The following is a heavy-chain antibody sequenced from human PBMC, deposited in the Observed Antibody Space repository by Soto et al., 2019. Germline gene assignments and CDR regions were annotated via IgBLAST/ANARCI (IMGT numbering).Heavy chain of an antibody. D-gene: IGHD1-26*01. V-gene: IGHV1-2*02. CDR2: INPNSGDT. Sequence: ASVKVSCKASGYTFTGYYVHWVRQTPGQGLEWMGWINPNSGDTYLAQRFQGRVTMNRDTSIGTAYMELRGLTSDDTAEYYCAKGGAIVAAGTRVYLYNAMDVWGQGTTVTVSS. CDR3: AKGGAIVAAGTRVYLYNAMDV. CDR1: GYTFTGYY. J-gene: IGHJ6*02.